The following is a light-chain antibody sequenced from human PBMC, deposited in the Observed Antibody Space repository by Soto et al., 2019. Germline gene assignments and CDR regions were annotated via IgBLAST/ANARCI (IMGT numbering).Light chain of an antibody. CDR2: GAS. CDR3: QQYGSSLXT. J-gene: IGKJ5*01. V-gene: IGKV3-20*01. Sequence: EIVLTQSPGTLSLSPGERATISCRASQSVSSSYLAWYQQKPGQAPRLLIYGASSRATGIPDRFSGSGSGTDFTLTISRLEPEDFAVYYCQQYGSSLXTFGQGTRLEIK. CDR1: QSVSSSY.